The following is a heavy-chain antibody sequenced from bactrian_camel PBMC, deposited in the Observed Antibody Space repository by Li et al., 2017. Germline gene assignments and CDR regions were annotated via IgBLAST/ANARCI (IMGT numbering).Heavy chain of an antibody. Sequence: QVQLVESGGGSVQTGESLTLSCTASELIFAYTDKGWYRQAPGKEREGVAGITRDGKTTYGDHVKGRFTIPENNAKVYLQMNSLKPEDTARYYCATAAPYYSNGHYFLTWGRGTQVTVS. CDR2: ITRDGKT. J-gene: IGHJ4*01. V-gene: IGHV3S53*01. CDR1: ELIFAYTD. D-gene: IGHD4*01. CDR3: ATAAPYYSNGHYFLT.